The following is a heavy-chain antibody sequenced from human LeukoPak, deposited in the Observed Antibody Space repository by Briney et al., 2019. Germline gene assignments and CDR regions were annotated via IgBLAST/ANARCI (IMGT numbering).Heavy chain of an antibody. CDR1: GYTFTSYG. CDR2: ISAYNGNT. J-gene: IGHJ4*02. D-gene: IGHD3-22*01. V-gene: IGHV1-18*01. CDR3: ARGQYYYDSSGYPTPFDY. Sequence: ASVKVSCKASGYTFTSYGISWVRQAPGQGLEWMGWISAYNGNTNYAQKLQGRVTMTTDTSTSTAYMELRSLGSEDTAVYYCARGQYYYDSSGYPTPFDYWGQGTLVTVSS.